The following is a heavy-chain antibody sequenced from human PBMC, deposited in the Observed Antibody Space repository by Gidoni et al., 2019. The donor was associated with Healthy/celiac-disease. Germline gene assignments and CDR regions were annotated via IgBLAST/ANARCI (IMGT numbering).Heavy chain of an antibody. CDR2: ISGSGGRT. V-gene: IGHV3-23*01. D-gene: IGHD6-13*01. J-gene: IGHJ4*02. CDR1: GFTFSSYA. CDR3: ASEPFLWYSRGTQAGGEILDY. Sequence: EVQLLESWGGLVQPGGSLRLSCASSGFTFSSYAMSWVRQAPGKGLAWVSAISGSGGRTYYADSVKGRFTISRDNSKNTLYLQMNSLRAEDTAVYYCASEPFLWYSRGTQAGGEILDYWGQGTLVTVSS.